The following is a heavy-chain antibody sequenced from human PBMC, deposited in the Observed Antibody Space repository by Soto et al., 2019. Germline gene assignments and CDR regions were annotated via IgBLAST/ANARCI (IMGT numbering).Heavy chain of an antibody. J-gene: IGHJ4*02. CDR3: ASGRSYSVY. CDR1: GFTFSSYA. CDR2: ISYDGSNK. V-gene: IGHV3-30-3*01. Sequence: GGSLRLSCAASGFTFSSYAMHWVRQAPGKGLEWVAVISYDGSNKYYADSVKGRFTISRDNSKNTLYLQMNSLRAEDTAVYYCASGRSYSVYWGQGTLVTVSS.